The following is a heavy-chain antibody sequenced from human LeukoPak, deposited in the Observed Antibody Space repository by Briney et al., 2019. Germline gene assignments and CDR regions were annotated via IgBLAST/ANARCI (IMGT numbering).Heavy chain of an antibody. CDR2: INHSGST. CDR3: ARRHCTNGVCYRGYYYMDV. CDR1: GGSFSGYY. D-gene: IGHD2-8*01. V-gene: IGHV4-34*01. Sequence: PSETLSLTCAVYGGSFSGYYWSWIRQPPGKGLEWIGEINHSGSTNYNPSLKSRVIISVDTSKNQFSLKLSSVTAADTAVYYCARRHCTNGVCYRGYYYMDVWGKGTTVTVSS. J-gene: IGHJ6*03.